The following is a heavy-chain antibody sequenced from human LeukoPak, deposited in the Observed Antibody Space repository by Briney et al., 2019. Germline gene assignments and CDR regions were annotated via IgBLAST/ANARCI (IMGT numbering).Heavy chain of an antibody. D-gene: IGHD2-15*01. V-gene: IGHV1-69*01. Sequence: SVNVSCKASGGTFSSYAISWLRQAPGQGLEWMGGIIPIFGTANYAQKFQGRVTITADESTSTAYMELSSLRSEDTAVYYCARVNDCSGGSCYPDFDYWGQGTLVTVSS. J-gene: IGHJ4*02. CDR2: IIPIFGTA. CDR3: ARVNDCSGGSCYPDFDY. CDR1: GGTFSSYA.